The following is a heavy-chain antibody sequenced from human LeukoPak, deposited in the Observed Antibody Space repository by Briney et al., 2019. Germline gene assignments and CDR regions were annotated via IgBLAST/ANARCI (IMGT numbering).Heavy chain of an antibody. Sequence: GGSLRLSCTASGLTFSTSGFNWVRQAPGRGLEWVASIGPTGSDRYHADSIKGRFTISRDNANNFLYLQMNSLRAEDMAVYYCATETNGRHYDYWGQGTLLTVSS. CDR1: GLTFSTSG. V-gene: IGHV3-21*06. J-gene: IGHJ4*02. D-gene: IGHD1-14*01. CDR3: ATETNGRHYDY. CDR2: IGPTGSDR.